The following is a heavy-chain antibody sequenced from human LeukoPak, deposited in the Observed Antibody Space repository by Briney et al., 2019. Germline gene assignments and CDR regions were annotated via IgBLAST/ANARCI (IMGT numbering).Heavy chain of an antibody. J-gene: IGHJ6*03. CDR1: GYTLTGYY. V-gene: IGHV1-2*06. CDR2: INPNSGGT. Sequence: ASVKVSCKASGYTLTGYYMHWVRQAPGQGLEWMGRINPNSGGTNYAQKFQGRVTMTRDTSISTAYMELSRLRSDDTAVYYCARDGEKDSSGYYYYYMDVWGKGTTVTVSS. CDR3: ARDGEKDSSGYYYYYMDV. D-gene: IGHD3-22*01.